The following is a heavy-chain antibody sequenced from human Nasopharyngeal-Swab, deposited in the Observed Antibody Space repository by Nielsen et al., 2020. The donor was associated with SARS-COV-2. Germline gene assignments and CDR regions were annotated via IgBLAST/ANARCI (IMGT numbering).Heavy chain of an antibody. Sequence: GGSLRLSCAASGFTFSSYWMHWVRQAPGKGLVWVSRINSDGSRTSYADSVKGRFTISRDNAKNTLYLQMNSLRAEDTAVYYCSRDPFGAMVDYFDYWGKGTTVTVSS. V-gene: IGHV3-74*01. J-gene: IGHJ4*02. CDR1: GFTFSSYW. CDR3: SRDPFGAMVDYFDY. CDR2: INSDGSRT. D-gene: IGHD5-18*01.